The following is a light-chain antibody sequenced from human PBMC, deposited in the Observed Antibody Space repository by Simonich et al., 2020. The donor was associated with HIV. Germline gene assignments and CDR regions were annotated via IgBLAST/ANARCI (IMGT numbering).Light chain of an antibody. CDR1: QGISNS. CDR3: QQYNSYPYT. V-gene: IGKV1-NL1*01. Sequence: DIQMTQSPSSLSASVGDRVTITCRASQGISNSLAWYQQKPEKAPKLLLYAASRLENGVPSRFRGSGSGTDYTLTISSLQPDDFATYYCQQYNSYPYTFGQGTKLEIK. J-gene: IGKJ2*01. CDR2: AAS.